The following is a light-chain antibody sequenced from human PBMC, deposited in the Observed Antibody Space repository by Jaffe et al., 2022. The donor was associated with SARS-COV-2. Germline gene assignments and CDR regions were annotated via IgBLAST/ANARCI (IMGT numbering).Light chain of an antibody. CDR3: AARDDSLNGPV. J-gene: IGLJ3*02. Sequence: QSVLTQPPSASGTPGQRVTISCSGSSSNIGSNTVNWYQQLPGTAPKLLIYTNSQRPSGVPDRFAGSKSGTSASLAISGLQSEDEADYYCAARDDSLNGPVFGGGTKLTVL. CDR2: TNS. CDR1: SSNIGSNT. V-gene: IGLV1-44*01.